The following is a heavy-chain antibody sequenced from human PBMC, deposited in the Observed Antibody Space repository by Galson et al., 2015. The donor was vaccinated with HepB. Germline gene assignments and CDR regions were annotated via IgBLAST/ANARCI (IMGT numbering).Heavy chain of an antibody. D-gene: IGHD2-21*01. CDR1: GLTFSDYA. J-gene: IGHJ2*01. CDR2: ISGTGART. V-gene: IGHV3-23*01. CDR3: AREHSTEIWYFDL. Sequence: SLRLSCAGSGLTFSDYAVNWVRQAPGKGLEWVSRISGTGARTKDADSVKGRFTISRDNSKNTVSLQMSGLRAEDTGIYYCAREHSTEIWYFDLWGRGTLVTVSS.